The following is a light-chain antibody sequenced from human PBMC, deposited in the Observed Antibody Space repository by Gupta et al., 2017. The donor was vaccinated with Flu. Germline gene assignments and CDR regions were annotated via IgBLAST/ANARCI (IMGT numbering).Light chain of an antibody. V-gene: IGKV1-5*03. Sequence: DIQMTQSPSTLSASVGDRVTITCRASQSISTWLAWYQQKPGKAPKLLIYKASSVESGVPSRFSGSGYGTEFTLTISSLQHDDFENYYCQQYYSYWSFGQGTKVEIK. CDR2: KAS. J-gene: IGKJ1*01. CDR1: QSISTW. CDR3: QQYYSYWS.